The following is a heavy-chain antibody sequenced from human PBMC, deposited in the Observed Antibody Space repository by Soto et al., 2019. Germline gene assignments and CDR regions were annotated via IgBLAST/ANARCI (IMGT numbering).Heavy chain of an antibody. J-gene: IGHJ4*02. CDR3: ARGRDGYEDFDY. V-gene: IGHV4-59*01. D-gene: IGHD5-12*01. CDR1: GGSISSYY. Sequence: QVQLQESGPGLVKPSETLSLTCTVSGGSISSYYWSWIRQPPGKGLEWIGYIYYSGSTNYNPSLKSRVTISVDTSKNQFSLKLSSVTAADTAVYYCARGRDGYEDFDYWGQGTLVTVSS. CDR2: IYYSGST.